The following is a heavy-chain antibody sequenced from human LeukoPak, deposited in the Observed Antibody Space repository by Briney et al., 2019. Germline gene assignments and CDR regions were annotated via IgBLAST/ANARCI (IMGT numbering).Heavy chain of an antibody. J-gene: IGHJ4*02. CDR3: AKDPPSCRGYSCGYYFDY. CDR2: ISGSGGST. D-gene: IGHD5-18*01. Sequence: GGSLRLSCAASGFTFSSYAMSWVRQAPGKGLEWVSAISGSGGSTYYADSVKGRFTISRDNSKNTLYLQMNSLRAEDTAVYYCAKDPPSCRGYSCGYYFDYWGQGTLVTVSS. CDR1: GFTFSSYA. V-gene: IGHV3-23*01.